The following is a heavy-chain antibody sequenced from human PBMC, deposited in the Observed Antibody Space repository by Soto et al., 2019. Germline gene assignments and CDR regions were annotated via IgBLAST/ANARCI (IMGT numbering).Heavy chain of an antibody. J-gene: IGHJ3*02. V-gene: IGHV4-34*01. Sequence: SETLSLTCAVYGGSFSGYYWSWIRQPPGKGLEWIGEINHSGSTNYNPSLKSRVTISVDTSKNQFSLKLSSVTAADTAVYYCARAMRIAVAGTSVGAFDIWGQGTTVTVSS. CDR1: GGSFSGYY. CDR3: ARAMRIAVAGTSVGAFDI. CDR2: INHSGST. D-gene: IGHD6-19*01.